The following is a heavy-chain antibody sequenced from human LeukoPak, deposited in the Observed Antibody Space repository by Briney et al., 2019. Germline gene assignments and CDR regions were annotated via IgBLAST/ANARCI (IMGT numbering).Heavy chain of an antibody. J-gene: IGHJ3*02. CDR1: GFTFSSYS. V-gene: IGHV3-21*01. Sequence: PGGSLRLSCAASGFTFSSYSMNWVRQAPGKGLEWVSSISSSSSYIYYADSVKGRFTISRDNAKNSLYLQMNSLRAEDTAVYYCARAVVVTAIPAFDIWGQGTMVTVSS. CDR2: ISSSSSYI. CDR3: ARAVVVTAIPAFDI. D-gene: IGHD2-21*02.